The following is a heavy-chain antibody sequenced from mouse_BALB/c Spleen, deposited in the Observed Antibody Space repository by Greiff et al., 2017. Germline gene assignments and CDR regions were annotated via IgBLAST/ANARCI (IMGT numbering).Heavy chain of an antibody. J-gene: IGHJ1*01. D-gene: IGHD4-1*01. CDR3: ERQTGTWYFDV. Sequence: EVQVVESGGGLVKLGGSLKLSCAASGFTFSSYYMSWVRQTPEKRLELVAAINSNGGSTHYPDTVKGRFTISRDNAKNTLYLQMSSLKSEDTALYYCERQTGTWYFDVWGAGTTVTVSS. CDR1: GFTFSSYY. V-gene: IGHV5-6-2*01. CDR2: INSNGGST.